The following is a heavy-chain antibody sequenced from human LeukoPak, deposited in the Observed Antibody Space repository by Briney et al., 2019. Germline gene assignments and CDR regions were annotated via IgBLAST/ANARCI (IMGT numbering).Heavy chain of an antibody. CDR1: GYSFTSHW. J-gene: IGHJ4*02. D-gene: IGHD6-19*01. CDR3: ARLTGSGTYYFDY. CDR2: IYPGDSDT. Sequence: GESLKISCKGSGYSFTSHWIGWVRQIPGKGLEWMGIIYPGDSDTTYSPSFQGQVTISADKSVSTAYLQWSSLKASDTAMYYCARLTGSGTYYFDYWGQGTLVTVSS. V-gene: IGHV5-51*01.